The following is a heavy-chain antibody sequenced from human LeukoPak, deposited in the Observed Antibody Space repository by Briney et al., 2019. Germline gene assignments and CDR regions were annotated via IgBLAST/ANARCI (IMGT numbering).Heavy chain of an antibody. Sequence: ASVKVSCKTSGYTFTTYGISWVRQAPGQGLEYMGWISAFSGKTNYAQKFQGRVALTMDTSTSTVGMELRSLKFDDTAVYFCARLSYDGEGYWGQGTLVTVSS. D-gene: IGHD3-10*01. V-gene: IGHV1-18*01. J-gene: IGHJ4*02. CDR2: ISAFSGKT. CDR3: ARLSYDGEGY. CDR1: GYTFTTYG.